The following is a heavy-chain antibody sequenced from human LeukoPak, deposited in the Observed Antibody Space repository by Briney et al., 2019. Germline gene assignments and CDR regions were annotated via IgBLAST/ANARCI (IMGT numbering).Heavy chain of an antibody. V-gene: IGHV3-49*04. D-gene: IGHD3-10*01. Sequence: GRSLRLSCTTSGFSFGDSAISWVRQAPGKGLEWVGFIRSKAYGGTAQNAASVKGRFTFSRDDPKSIAYLQMNSLKTEDTAVYYCARLWLGGSFQNYYYYMDVWGKGTTVTVSS. CDR2: IRSKAYGGTA. CDR3: ARLWLGGSFQNYYYYMDV. J-gene: IGHJ6*03. CDR1: GFSFGDSA.